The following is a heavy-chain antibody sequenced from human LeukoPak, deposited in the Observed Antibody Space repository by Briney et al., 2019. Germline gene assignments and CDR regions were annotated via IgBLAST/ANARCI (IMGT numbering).Heavy chain of an antibody. D-gene: IGHD6-19*01. CDR1: GYTFTGYY. CDR2: INPNSGGT. CDR3: ARAASSGWYDY. J-gene: IGHJ4*02. Sequence: ASVKVSCKASGYTFTGYYMHWVRQAPGQGLEWMGWINPNSGGTNYAQKFQGRVTMTRDTSISTAYMELRSLRSDDTAVYYCARAASSGWYDYWGQGTLVTVSS. V-gene: IGHV1-2*02.